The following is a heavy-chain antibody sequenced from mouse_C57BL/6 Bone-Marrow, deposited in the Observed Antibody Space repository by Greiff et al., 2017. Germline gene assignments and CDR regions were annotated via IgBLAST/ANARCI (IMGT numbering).Heavy chain of an antibody. CDR1: GYTFTSYW. V-gene: IGHV1-55*01. Sequence: QVQLKQPGAELVKPGASVKMSCKASGYTFTSYWITWVKQRPGQGLEWIGDIYPGSGSTNYNEKFKSKATLTVDTSSSTAYMQLSSLTSEDSAVYYCARPSDGYYGYAMDYWGQGTSVTVSS. D-gene: IGHD2-3*01. CDR2: IYPGSGST. J-gene: IGHJ4*01. CDR3: ARPSDGYYGYAMDY.